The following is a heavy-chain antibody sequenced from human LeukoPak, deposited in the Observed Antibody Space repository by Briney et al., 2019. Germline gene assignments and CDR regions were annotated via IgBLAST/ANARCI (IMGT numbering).Heavy chain of an antibody. CDR2: NSGCCCNT. Sequence: GGSLSLSCAPSGFTFSTYDMSWLRQAPGKGLEWVSANSGCCCNTFHADSVKGRFPISRENPKNTVYAQVNRLRPEDTAVLYCANFRGYSYGPIGYWGQGTLVTVSS. CDR3: ANFRGYSYGPIGY. V-gene: IGHV3-23*01. CDR1: GFTFSTYD. D-gene: IGHD5-18*01. J-gene: IGHJ4*02.